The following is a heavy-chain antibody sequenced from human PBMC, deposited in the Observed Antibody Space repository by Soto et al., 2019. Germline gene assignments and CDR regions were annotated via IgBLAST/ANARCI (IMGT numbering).Heavy chain of an antibody. CDR2: IPYGGSNT. CDR1: GFTFSNYG. J-gene: IGHJ4*02. V-gene: IGHV3-30*03. Sequence: GGSLRLSCAASGFTFSNYGMHWVRQAPGKGLEWVAVIPYGGSNTYYADSVKGRFTISRDNSKNTLYLQMNSLRGDDTAVYYCARDLENSSSPNLWGQGTLVTVSS. CDR3: ARDLENSSSPNL. D-gene: IGHD6-13*01.